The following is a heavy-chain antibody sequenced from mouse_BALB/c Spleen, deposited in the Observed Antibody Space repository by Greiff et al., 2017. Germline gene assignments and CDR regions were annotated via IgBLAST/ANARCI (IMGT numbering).Heavy chain of an antibody. V-gene: IGHV1S81*02. CDR1: GYTFTSYY. CDR2: INPSNGGT. CDR3: TRSGAYYRYDAYFDY. Sequence: QVQLKQPGAELVQPGASVKLSCKASGYTFTSYYMYWVKQRPGQGLEWIGGINPSNGGTNFNEKFKSKATLTVDKSSSTAYMQLSSLTSEDSAVYYCTRSGAYYRYDAYFDYWGQGTTLTVSS. D-gene: IGHD2-14*01. J-gene: IGHJ2*01.